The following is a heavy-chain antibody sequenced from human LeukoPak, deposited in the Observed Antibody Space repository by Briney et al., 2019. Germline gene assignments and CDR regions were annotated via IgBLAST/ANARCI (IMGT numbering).Heavy chain of an antibody. CDR3: ARALGVITHFDY. CDR2: IYYSGST. J-gene: IGHJ4*02. Sequence: SETLSLTCTVSGGSISSYYWSWIRQPPGKGLEWIGYIYYSGSTTYNPSLNSRVTMSVDTSKNQFSLKLSSVTAADTAVYYCARALGVITHFDYWGQGTLVTVSS. V-gene: IGHV4-59*01. D-gene: IGHD3-22*01. CDR1: GGSISSYY.